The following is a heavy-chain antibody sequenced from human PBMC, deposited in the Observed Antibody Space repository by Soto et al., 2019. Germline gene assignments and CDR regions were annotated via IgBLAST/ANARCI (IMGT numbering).Heavy chain of an antibody. V-gene: IGHV4-39*01. J-gene: IGHJ6*02. CDR2: IYYSGST. D-gene: IGHD3-10*01. CDR3: ARHEAGSYQRTDV. CDR1: GGSISSSSYY. Sequence: QLQLQESGPGLVKPSETLSLTCTVSGGSISSSSYYWGWIRQPPGKGLEWIGSIYYSGSTYYNPSLKSRVTISVDTSKNQFSLKLSSVTAADTAVYYCARHEAGSYQRTDVWGQGTTVTVSS.